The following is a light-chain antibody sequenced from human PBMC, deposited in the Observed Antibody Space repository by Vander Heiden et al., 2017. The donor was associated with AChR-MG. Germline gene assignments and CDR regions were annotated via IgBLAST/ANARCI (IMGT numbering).Light chain of an antibody. CDR2: AAS. CDR1: QSISSY. CDR3: QQTYSTPRLT. V-gene: IGKV1-39*01. J-gene: IGKJ4*01. Sequence: DIQMTQSPSSLSASVGDRVTITCRASQSISSYLNWYQQKPGKAPKLLIYAASSLQSGVPSRFSGSGSGTDFTLTISSLQPEDFATYYCQQTYSTPRLTFRGGTKVGI.